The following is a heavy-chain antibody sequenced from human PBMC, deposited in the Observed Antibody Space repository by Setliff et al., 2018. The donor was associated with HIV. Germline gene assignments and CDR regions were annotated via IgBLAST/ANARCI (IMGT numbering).Heavy chain of an antibody. CDR2: ITPSGAT. CDR1: GGSVSGHY. Sequence: PSETLSLTCAVYGGSVSGHYWGWFRQPPGKGLEWIGEITPSGATNYLPSLKSRVTMSLDTSKNQFSLNLTSVTAADSAVYYCARAPPGIQNDAFDVWGQGTMVTVSS. V-gene: IGHV4-34*01. CDR3: ARAPPGIQNDAFDV. J-gene: IGHJ3*01.